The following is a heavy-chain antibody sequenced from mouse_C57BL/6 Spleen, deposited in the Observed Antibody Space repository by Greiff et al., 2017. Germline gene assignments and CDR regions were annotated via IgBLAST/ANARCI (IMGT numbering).Heavy chain of an antibody. J-gene: IGHJ4*01. CDR1: GFTFSSYT. Sequence: DVKLVESGGGLVKPGGSLKLSCAASGFTFSSYTMSWVRQTPEKRLEWVATISGGGGNTYYPDSVKGRFTISRDNAKNTLYLQMSSLRSEDTALYYCARHEIYYDYDGYAMDYWGQGTSVTVSS. CDR3: ARHEIYYDYDGYAMDY. CDR2: ISGGGGNT. D-gene: IGHD2-4*01. V-gene: IGHV5-9*01.